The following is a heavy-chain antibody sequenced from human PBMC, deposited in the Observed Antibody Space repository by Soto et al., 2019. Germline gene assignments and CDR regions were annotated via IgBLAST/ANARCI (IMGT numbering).Heavy chain of an antibody. CDR1: GGSISSGDYY. V-gene: IGHV4-30-4*01. J-gene: IGHJ6*02. CDR2: IYYSGST. D-gene: IGHD6-13*01. Sequence: QVQLQESGPGLVKPSKTLSLTCTVSGGSISSGDYYWSWIRQPPGKGLEWIGYIYYSGSTYYNPSLKSRVTISVDTSKNQFSLKLSSVTAADTAVYYCARGEIAAAGTLYYGMDVWGQGTTVTVSS. CDR3: ARGEIAAAGTLYYGMDV.